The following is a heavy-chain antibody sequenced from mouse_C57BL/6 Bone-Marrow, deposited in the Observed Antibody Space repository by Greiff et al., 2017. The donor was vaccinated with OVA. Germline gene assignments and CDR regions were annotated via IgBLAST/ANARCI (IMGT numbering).Heavy chain of an antibody. J-gene: IGHJ4*01. Sequence: VQGVESGAELVRPGTSVTLSCKASGYTFTSYWMHWVKQRPGQGLEWIGVIDPSDSYTNYNQKFKGKATLTVDTSSSTAYMQLSSLTSEDSAVYYCARDPETYAMDYWGQGTSVTVSS. CDR2: IDPSDSYT. CDR1: GYTFTSYW. CDR3: ARDPETYAMDY. V-gene: IGHV1-59*01.